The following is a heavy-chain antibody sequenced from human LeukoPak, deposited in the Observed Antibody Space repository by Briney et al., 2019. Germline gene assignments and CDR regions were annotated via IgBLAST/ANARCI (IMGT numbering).Heavy chain of an antibody. V-gene: IGHV1-69*01. D-gene: IGHD2-2*01. CDR2: IIPIFGTA. Sequence: GSSVKVSCKASGGTFSSYAISWVRQAPGQGLEWMGGIIPIFGTANYAQKFQGRVTITADESTSTAYMELSSLRSEDTAVYYCASLDIVVVPAANFGDYYYYGMDVWGQGTTVTVSS. J-gene: IGHJ6*02. CDR1: GGTFSSYA. CDR3: ASLDIVVVPAANFGDYYYYGMDV.